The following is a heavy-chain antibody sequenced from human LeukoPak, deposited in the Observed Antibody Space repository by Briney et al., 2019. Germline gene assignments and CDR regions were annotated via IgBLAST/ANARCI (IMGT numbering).Heavy chain of an antibody. CDR1: GVSISSGGYY. V-gene: IGHV4-31*03. Sequence: PSETLSLTCTVSGVSISSGGYYWSWIRQHPGKGLEWIGYIYYSGSTYYNPSLKSRVTISVDTSKNQFSLKLSSVTAADTAVYYCAREPALNWFDPWGQGTLVTVSS. D-gene: IGHD2-15*01. CDR3: AREPALNWFDP. J-gene: IGHJ5*02. CDR2: IYYSGST.